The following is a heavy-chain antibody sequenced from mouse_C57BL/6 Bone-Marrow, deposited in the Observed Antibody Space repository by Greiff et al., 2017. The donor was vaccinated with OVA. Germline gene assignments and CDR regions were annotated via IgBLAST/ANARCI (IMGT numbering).Heavy chain of an antibody. Sequence: VQLQQPGAELVKPGASVKMSCKASGYTFTSYWITWVKQRPGQGLEWIGDIYPGSGSTNYNEKFKSKATLTVDTSSSTAYMQLSSLTSEDSAFYYCARNGYYLPYYFDYWGQGTTLTVSS. CDR1: GYTFTSYW. CDR3: ARNGYYLPYYFDY. J-gene: IGHJ2*01. D-gene: IGHD2-3*01. CDR2: IYPGSGST. V-gene: IGHV1-55*01.